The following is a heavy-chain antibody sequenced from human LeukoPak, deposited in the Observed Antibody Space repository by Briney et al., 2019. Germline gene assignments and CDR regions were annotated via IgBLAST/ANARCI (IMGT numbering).Heavy chain of an antibody. J-gene: IGHJ4*02. V-gene: IGHV5-51*01. CDR2: IYPGDSDT. CDR3: ARHGVRGYTNGYFDY. CDR1: GYSFTSYW. D-gene: IGHD5-18*01. Sequence: GESLKISCKGSGYSFTSYWIGWVRHRPGKGLEWSGIIYPGDSDTRYSPSFQGQVTISADKTISPAYLQWSSLKASDTAMYYCARHGVRGYTNGYFDYWGQGTLVTVSS.